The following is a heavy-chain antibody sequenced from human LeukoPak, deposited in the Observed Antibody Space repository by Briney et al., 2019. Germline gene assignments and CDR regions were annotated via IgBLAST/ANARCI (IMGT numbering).Heavy chain of an antibody. V-gene: IGHV3-33*01. Sequence: GGSLRLSCAASGFTFSSYGMHWVRQAPGKGLEWVAVIWYDGSNKYYADSVKGRFTISRDNSKNTLYLQMNSLRAEDTAVYYCAREDGPTEQWLVPFYYFDYWGQGTLVTVSS. J-gene: IGHJ4*02. CDR3: AREDGPTEQWLVPFYYFDY. CDR2: IWYDGSNK. CDR1: GFTFSSYG. D-gene: IGHD6-19*01.